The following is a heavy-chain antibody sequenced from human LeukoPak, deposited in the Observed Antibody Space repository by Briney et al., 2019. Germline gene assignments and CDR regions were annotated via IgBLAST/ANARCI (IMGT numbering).Heavy chain of an antibody. V-gene: IGHV1-58*02. CDR1: GYTFTGYY. D-gene: IGHD3-3*01. J-gene: IGHJ5*02. CDR2: IVLGSGNT. Sequence: SVKVSCKASGYTFTGYYMHWVRQAPGQGLEWMGWIVLGSGNTVYSHKFHDRVIITRDMSTSTVYMELDSLGSEDTAVYYCAAQRGASLHDFWSTRLFDPWGQGTLVTVSS. CDR3: AAQRGASLHDFWSTRLFDP.